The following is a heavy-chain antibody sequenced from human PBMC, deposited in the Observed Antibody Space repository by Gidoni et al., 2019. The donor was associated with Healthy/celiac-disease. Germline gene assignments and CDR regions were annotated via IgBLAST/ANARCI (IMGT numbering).Heavy chain of an antibody. D-gene: IGHD6-19*01. CDR2: IIPICGTA. CDR3: AREVGSIAVAGSFDAFDI. J-gene: IGHJ3*02. V-gene: IGHV1-69*01. CDR1: GGTFSSYA. Sequence: QVQLVQSGAEVKKPGSSVKVSCKASGGTFSSYAISWVRQAPGQGLEWMGGIIPICGTANYAQKFQGRVTITADESTSTAYMELSSLRSEDTAVYYCAREVGSIAVAGSFDAFDIWGQGTMVTVSS.